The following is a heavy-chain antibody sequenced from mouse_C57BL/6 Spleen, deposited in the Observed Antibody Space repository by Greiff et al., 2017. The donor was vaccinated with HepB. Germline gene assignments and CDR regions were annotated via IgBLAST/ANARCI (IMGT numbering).Heavy chain of an antibody. Sequence: QVQLQQPGAELVKPGASVKLSCKASGYTFTSYWMQWVKQRPGQGLEWIGEIDPSDSYTNYNQKFKGKATLTVDTSSSTAYMQLSSLTSEDSAVYYCARVYYDYDGPVYWYFDVWGTGTTVTVSS. CDR1: GYTFTSYW. D-gene: IGHD2-4*01. J-gene: IGHJ1*03. CDR3: ARVYYDYDGPVYWYFDV. V-gene: IGHV1-50*01. CDR2: IDPSDSYT.